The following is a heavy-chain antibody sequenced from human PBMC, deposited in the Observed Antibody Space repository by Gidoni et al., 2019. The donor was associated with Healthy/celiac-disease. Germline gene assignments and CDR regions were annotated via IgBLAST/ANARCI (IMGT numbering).Heavy chain of an antibody. V-gene: IGHV3-30*04. CDR1: GFPFSGYA. D-gene: IGHD5-18*01. Sequence: QWELGESGGGVIEPGRSRRLSCAASGFPFSGYAMHWVRQAPGKGLEWVAVFAHDESDKNYADSVQGRVTMTKDTSTNTPYLQLSSLRAEDTAVYYCATAPGAMEERSAFAIWGQGTMVTVSS. J-gene: IGHJ3*02. CDR3: ATAPGAMEERSAFAI. CDR2: FAHDESDK.